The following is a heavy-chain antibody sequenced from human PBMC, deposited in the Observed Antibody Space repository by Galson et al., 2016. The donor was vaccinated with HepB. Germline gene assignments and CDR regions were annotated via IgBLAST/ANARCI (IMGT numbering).Heavy chain of an antibody. CDR1: GYTFTTSG. D-gene: IGHD2/OR15-2a*01. Sequence: SVKVSCKASGYTFTTSGISWVRQAPGQGLEWMGWISTYSGDTKYAQNFQGGLTFTTDPSKTTAYMELRSLRFDDTAMYYCARDVQYRFDSWGQGTLVTVSS. CDR3: ARDVQYRFDS. V-gene: IGHV1-18*01. CDR2: ISTYSGDT. J-gene: IGHJ4*02.